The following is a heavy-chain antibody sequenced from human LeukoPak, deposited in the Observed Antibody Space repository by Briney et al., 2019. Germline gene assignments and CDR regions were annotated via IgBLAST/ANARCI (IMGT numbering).Heavy chain of an antibody. CDR1: AFTFSSYA. D-gene: IGHD1-26*01. CDR2: ISGSGGST. V-gene: IGHV3-23*01. CDR3: AKERGGSYYAAFDI. J-gene: IGHJ3*02. Sequence: GGSLRLSCAASAFTFSSYAISWVRQAPGKGLEWVSAISGSGGSTYYADSVKGQFTISRDNSKNTLYLQMNSLRAEDTAVYYCAKERGGSYYAAFDIWGQGTMVTVSS.